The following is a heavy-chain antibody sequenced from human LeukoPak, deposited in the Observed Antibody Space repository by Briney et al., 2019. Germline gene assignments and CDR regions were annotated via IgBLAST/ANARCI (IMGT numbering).Heavy chain of an antibody. V-gene: IGHV4-34*01. CDR1: GGSFSGYY. CDR2: INHSGST. Sequence: SETLSLTCAVYGGSFSGYYWSWIRHPPGKGLEWIGEINHSGSTNYNPSLKSRVTISVDTSKNQFSLKLSSVTAADTAVYYCARGRVGYYYGSGSYYYGMDVWGQGSTVTVSS. CDR3: ARGRVGYYYGSGSYYYGMDV. D-gene: IGHD3-10*01. J-gene: IGHJ6*02.